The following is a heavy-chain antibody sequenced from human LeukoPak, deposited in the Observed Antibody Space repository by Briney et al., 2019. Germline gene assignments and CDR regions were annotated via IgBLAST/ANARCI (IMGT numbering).Heavy chain of an antibody. CDR2: ISSSSSYI. CDR1: GFTFSSYS. D-gene: IGHD2-21*02. CDR3: ARAVGTYCGGDCYSWWFDP. V-gene: IGHV3-21*01. J-gene: IGHJ5*02. Sequence: NPGGSLRLSCAASGFTFSSYSMNSVRQAPGKGLEWVSSISSSSSYIYYADSVKGRFTISRDNAKNSLYLQMHSLRADDTAVYYCARAVGTYCGGDCYSWWFDPWGQGTLVSVSS.